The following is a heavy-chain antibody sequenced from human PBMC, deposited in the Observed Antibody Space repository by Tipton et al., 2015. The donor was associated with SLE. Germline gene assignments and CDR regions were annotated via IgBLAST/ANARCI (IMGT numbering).Heavy chain of an antibody. V-gene: IGHV3-30*03. Sequence: SLRLSCAASGFTFSSYGMHWVRQAPGKGPEWVAVISYDGSNKYYADSVKGRFTISRDNSKNTLYLQMNSLRAEDTAVYYCACAVNPDAFDIWGQGTMVTVSS. D-gene: IGHD1-14*01. J-gene: IGHJ3*02. CDR3: ACAVNPDAFDI. CDR2: ISYDGSNK. CDR1: GFTFSSYG.